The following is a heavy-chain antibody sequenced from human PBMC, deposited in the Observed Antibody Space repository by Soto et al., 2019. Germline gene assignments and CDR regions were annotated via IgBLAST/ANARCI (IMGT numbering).Heavy chain of an antibody. CDR3: ARDQWITKIVVVEEDGMDV. CDR1: GYTFTGYY. V-gene: IGHV1-18*04. J-gene: IGHJ6*02. CDR2: ISAYNGNT. Sequence: GASVKVSCKASGYTFTGYYMHWVRQAPGQGLEWMGWISAYNGNTNYAQKLQGRVTMTTDTSTSTAYMELRSLRSDDTAVYYCARDQWITKIVVVEEDGMDVWSQGTTVTVSS. D-gene: IGHD3-22*01.